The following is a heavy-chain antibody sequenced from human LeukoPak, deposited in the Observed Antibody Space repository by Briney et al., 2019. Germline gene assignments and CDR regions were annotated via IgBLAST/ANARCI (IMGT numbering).Heavy chain of an antibody. CDR2: IYPNSGGT. CDR1: GYTFTGYY. D-gene: IGHD1-26*01. V-gene: IGHV1-2*02. J-gene: IGHJ6*02. Sequence: ASVKVSCKASGYTFTGYYMHWVRQAPGQGLEWMGRIYPNSGGTNYAQKFQGRVTMTRDTSISTAYMELSRLRSDDTAVYYCARERVVGEYYYYGMDVWGQGTTVTVSS. CDR3: ARERVVGEYYYYGMDV.